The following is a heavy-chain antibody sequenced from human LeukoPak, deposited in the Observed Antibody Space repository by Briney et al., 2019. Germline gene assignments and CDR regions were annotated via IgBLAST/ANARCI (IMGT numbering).Heavy chain of an antibody. CDR3: ARGGVGVYFDY. CDR2: ISSSSSYI. CDR1: GFTFSSYS. D-gene: IGHD1-26*01. Sequence: GGSLRLSCAASGFTFSSYSMNWVRQAPGKGLEWVSSISSSSSYIYYADSVKGRFTISRDNAQNSLYLQMHSLRAEDTPVYYCARGGVGVYFDYWGQGTLVTVSS. V-gene: IGHV3-21*01. J-gene: IGHJ4*02.